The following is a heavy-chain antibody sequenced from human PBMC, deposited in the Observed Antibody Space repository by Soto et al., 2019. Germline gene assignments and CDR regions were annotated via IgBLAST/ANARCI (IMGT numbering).Heavy chain of an antibody. Sequence: GGSLRLSCAASGFIFSDYYMSWIRQAPGKGLEWVSYISSSGSTTYYADSVRGRFTISRDNAKDSLYLQMNSLRAEGTAVYFCATRPPYIVDAFDIWGQGTMVTVSS. CDR1: GFIFSDYY. V-gene: IGHV3-11*01. CDR2: ISSSGSTT. CDR3: ATRPPYIVDAFDI. J-gene: IGHJ3*02. D-gene: IGHD5-12*01.